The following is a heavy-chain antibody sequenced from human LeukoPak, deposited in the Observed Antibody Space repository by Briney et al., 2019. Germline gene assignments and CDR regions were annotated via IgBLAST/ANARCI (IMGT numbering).Heavy chain of an antibody. V-gene: IGHV3-53*01. CDR3: AKDYPVGDHY. D-gene: IGHD3-10*01. J-gene: IGHJ4*02. Sequence: PGGSLRLSCAASGFTVSSNYMSWVRQAPGKGLEWVSAMNKDGDNSYYADSVKGRFTISRDNSKNTLYLQMNSLRADDTAVYFCAKDYPVGDHYWGQGTLVTVSS. CDR1: GFTVSSNY. CDR2: MNKDGDNS.